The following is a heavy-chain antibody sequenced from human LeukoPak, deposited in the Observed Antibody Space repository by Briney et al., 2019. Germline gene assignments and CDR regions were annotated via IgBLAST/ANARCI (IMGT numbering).Heavy chain of an antibody. D-gene: IGHD3-10*01. CDR2: IIPIFGTA. Sequence: SVKVSCKASGYTFTGYYMHWVRQAPGQGLEWMGGIIPIFGTANYAQKFQGRVTITADESTSTAYMELSSLRSEDTAVYYCASGPIGSYYGSGSHFDYWGQGTLVTVSS. CDR3: ASGPIGSYYGSGSHFDY. V-gene: IGHV1-69*13. CDR1: GYTFTGYY. J-gene: IGHJ4*02.